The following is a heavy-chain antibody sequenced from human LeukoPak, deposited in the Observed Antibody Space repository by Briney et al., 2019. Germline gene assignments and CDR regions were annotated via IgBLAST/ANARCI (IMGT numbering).Heavy chain of an antibody. CDR1: GFTFSSYG. CDR3: AKDMAAYYYASGNIDY. Sequence: GGTLRLSCAASGFTFSSYGMSWVRQAPGKGLEWVSGISGSGTNTNYADSVKGRFTISRDNSKNTLYLQMNSLRAEDTALYYCAKDMAAYYYASGNIDYWGQGTLVTVSS. V-gene: IGHV3-23*01. CDR2: ISGSGTNT. D-gene: IGHD3-10*01. J-gene: IGHJ4*02.